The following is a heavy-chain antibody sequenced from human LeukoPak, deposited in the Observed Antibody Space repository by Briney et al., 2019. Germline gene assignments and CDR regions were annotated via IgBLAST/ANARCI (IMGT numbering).Heavy chain of an antibody. D-gene: IGHD3-22*01. CDR1: GFTFDDYA. Sequence: GGSLRLSCAASGFTFDDYAMHWVRQAPGKGLEWVSGISWNSGSIGYADSVKGRFTISRDNAKNSLYLQMNSLRAEDTALYYCAKDINYDSSGYYTNHWGQGTLVTASS. V-gene: IGHV3-9*01. CDR3: AKDINYDSSGYYTNH. CDR2: ISWNSGSI. J-gene: IGHJ5*02.